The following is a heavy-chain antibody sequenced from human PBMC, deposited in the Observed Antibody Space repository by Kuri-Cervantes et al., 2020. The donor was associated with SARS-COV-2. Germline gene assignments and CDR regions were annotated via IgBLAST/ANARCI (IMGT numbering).Heavy chain of an antibody. Sequence: ESLKISCTVSGGSISSYYWSWIRQPPGKGLEWIGYIYYSGSTNYNPSLKSRVTISVDTSKNQFSLKLSPVTAADTAVYYCARAAYCGGDCYYYFDYWGQGTLVTVSS. CDR2: IYYSGST. D-gene: IGHD2-21*01. J-gene: IGHJ4*02. CDR3: ARAAYCGGDCYYYFDY. V-gene: IGHV4-59*01. CDR1: GGSISSYY.